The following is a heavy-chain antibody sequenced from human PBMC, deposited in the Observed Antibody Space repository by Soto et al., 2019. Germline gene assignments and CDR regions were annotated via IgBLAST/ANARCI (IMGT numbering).Heavy chain of an antibody. CDR1: GYTFTSYA. CDR2: INAGNGNT. D-gene: IGHD2-21*02. V-gene: IGHV1-3*01. Sequence: QVQLVQSGAEVKKAGASVKVSCKASGYTFTSYAMHWVRQAPGQRLEWMGWINAGNGNTKYSQKFQGRVTITRDTSASTAYMELSSLRSEDTAVYYCARGFRGGDAEWFDPWGQGTPVTVSS. CDR3: ARGFRGGDAEWFDP. J-gene: IGHJ5*02.